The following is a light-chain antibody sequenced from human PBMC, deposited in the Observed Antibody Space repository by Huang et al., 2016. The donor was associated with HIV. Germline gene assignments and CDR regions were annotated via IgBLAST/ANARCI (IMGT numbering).Light chain of an antibody. V-gene: IGKV3-15*01. CDR2: DAA. J-gene: IGKJ1*01. Sequence: EIMMTQSPVTLSVSPGGRATLSCRASQSVSSDLAWYQQRPGRAPRILIDDAATRATDIPARFSGSGSGTEFTLTISSLRSEDFAVYYCLQYNNWPPWTFGQGTRVEIK. CDR3: LQYNNWPPWT. CDR1: QSVSSD.